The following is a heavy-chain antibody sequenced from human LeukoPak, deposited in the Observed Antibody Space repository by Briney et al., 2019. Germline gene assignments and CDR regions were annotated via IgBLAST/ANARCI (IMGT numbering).Heavy chain of an antibody. V-gene: IGHV3-30*03. J-gene: IGHJ4*02. CDR3: ASHRGDYATGYFDY. D-gene: IGHD1-1*01. Sequence: GGSLRLSCAVSGLTFRSYGMHWVRQAPGKGLEWVAIISYDGSNKYYADSVKGRFTISKDNSHNTLYLQMNSLRAENTAVYFCASHRGDYATGYFDYWGQGTLVTVSS. CDR1: GLTFRSYG. CDR2: ISYDGSNK.